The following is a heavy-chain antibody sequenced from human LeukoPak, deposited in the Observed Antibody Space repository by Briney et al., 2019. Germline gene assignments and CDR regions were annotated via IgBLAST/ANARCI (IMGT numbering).Heavy chain of an antibody. J-gene: IGHJ4*02. D-gene: IGHD5-24*01. V-gene: IGHV1-18*01. CDR3: ARDRGDGYNYYFDY. CDR2: ISAYNGNT. Sequence: ASVKVSCKASGHTFTSYGISWVRQAPGQGLEWMGWISAYNGNTNYAQKLQGRVTMTTDTSTSTAYMELRSLRSDDTAVYYCARDRGDGYNYYFDYWGQGTLVTVSS. CDR1: GHTFTSYG.